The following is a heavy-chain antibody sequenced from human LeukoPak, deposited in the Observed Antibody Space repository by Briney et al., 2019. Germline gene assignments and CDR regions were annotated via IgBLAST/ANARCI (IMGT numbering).Heavy chain of an antibody. CDR2: ISGSGGST. D-gene: IGHD4-11*01. J-gene: IGHJ4*02. CDR1: GFTFSSYA. Sequence: PGGSLRLSCAASGFTFSSYAMSWVRQAPGKGLEWVSVISGSGGSTYYADSVKGRFTISRDNSKNTLYLQMNSLRAEDTAVYYCARQQTTVKAQAYWGQGTLVTVSS. V-gene: IGHV3-23*01. CDR3: ARQQTTVKAQAY.